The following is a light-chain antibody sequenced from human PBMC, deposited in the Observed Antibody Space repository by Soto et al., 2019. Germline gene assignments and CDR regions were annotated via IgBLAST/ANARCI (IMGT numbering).Light chain of an antibody. CDR3: QQRYSTWT. CDR2: AAS. J-gene: IGKJ1*01. V-gene: IGKV1-39*01. CDR1: QTINTY. Sequence: DIQMTQSPSSLSASVGDRFTIXXRASQTINTYLNWYQQKPGKAPHXLIYAASSLQSGVPSRFSGSGSGTDFTLTISSLQPEDFATYYCQQRYSTWTFGQGTKVDIK.